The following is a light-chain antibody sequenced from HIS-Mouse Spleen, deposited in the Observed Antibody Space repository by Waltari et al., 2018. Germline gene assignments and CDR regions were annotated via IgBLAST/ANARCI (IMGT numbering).Light chain of an antibody. CDR2: HVS. CDR1: SIDVVGYNY. Sequence: QSALTQPASVSGSPGQSITISCTGTSIDVVGYNYVSWYQQHPGNAPKLMIYHVSNRPSGVSNRFSGSKSGNTASLTISGLQAEDEADYYCSSYTSSSTVVFGGGTKLTVL. J-gene: IGLJ2*01. CDR3: SSYTSSSTVV. V-gene: IGLV2-14*03.